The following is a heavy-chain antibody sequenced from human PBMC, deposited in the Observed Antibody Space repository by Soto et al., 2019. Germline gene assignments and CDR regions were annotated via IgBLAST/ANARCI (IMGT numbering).Heavy chain of an antibody. CDR3: VRGREVTPPGPNCDY. J-gene: IGHJ4*02. D-gene: IGHD3-3*01. Sequence: EVQLVESGGGLVQPGGSLRLSCVGSGFTFSSYSMNWVRQAPGKGLEWVSYISSSSSTIYYADSVKGRFTISRDNAANSVYLQMNSLRAEDTALYSCVRGREVTPPGPNCDYWGKGTLVTVSS. V-gene: IGHV3-48*01. CDR1: GFTFSSYS. CDR2: ISSSSSTI.